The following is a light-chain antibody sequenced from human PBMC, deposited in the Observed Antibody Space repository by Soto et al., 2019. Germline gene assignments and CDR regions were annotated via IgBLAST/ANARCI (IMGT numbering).Light chain of an antibody. CDR2: DVS. CDR1: SSDVGGYNY. CDR3: SSYTGSSALV. Sequence: QSVLTQPASVSGSPGQSITISCTGTSSDVGGYNYVSWYQQHPGKAPKLMIYDVSNRPSGVSNRFSRSKSGNTASLTISGLQAEDEADYYCSSYTGSSALVFGTGTKLTVL. V-gene: IGLV2-14*01. J-gene: IGLJ1*01.